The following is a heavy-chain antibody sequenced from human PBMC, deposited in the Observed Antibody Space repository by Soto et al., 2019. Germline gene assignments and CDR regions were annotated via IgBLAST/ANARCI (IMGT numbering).Heavy chain of an antibody. V-gene: IGHV3-23*01. D-gene: IGHD2-21*02. Sequence: EVQLLESGGGLVQPGGSLRLSCAASGFTFSSYAMSWVRQAPGKGLEWVSAISGSGGSTYYADSVKGRFTISRDNSKNTRYQKMNTLSAEDTAVYYFADFGVGGDDAFDIWGQGTMVTVSS. J-gene: IGHJ3*02. CDR2: ISGSGGST. CDR1: GFTFSSYA. CDR3: ADFGVGGDDAFDI.